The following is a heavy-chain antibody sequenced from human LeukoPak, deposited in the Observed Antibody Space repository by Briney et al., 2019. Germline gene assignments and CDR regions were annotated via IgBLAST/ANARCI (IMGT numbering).Heavy chain of an antibody. V-gene: IGHV4-34*01. J-gene: IGHJ4*02. D-gene: IGHD5-12*01. CDR2: INHSGST. CDR1: GGSFSGYY. CDR3: ARGRARMTRAYFDY. Sequence: SETLSLTCAVYGGSFSGYYWSWIRQPPGKGLEWIGEINHSGSTNYNPSLRSRVTISVDTSKNQFSLKLSSVTAADTAVYYCARGRARMTRAYFDYWGQGTLVTVSS.